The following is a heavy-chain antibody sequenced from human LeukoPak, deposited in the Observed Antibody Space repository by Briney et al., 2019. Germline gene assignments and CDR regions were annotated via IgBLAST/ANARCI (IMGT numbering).Heavy chain of an antibody. V-gene: IGHV1-18*04. J-gene: IGHJ6*03. CDR1: GYTFTSYY. Sequence: ASVKVSCKASGYTFTSYYMHWVRQAPGQGLEWMGWISAYNGNTNYAQKLQGRVTMTTDTSTSTAYMELRSLRSDDTAVYYCAREGGAAAGYYYYYMDVWGKGTTVTVSS. D-gene: IGHD6-13*01. CDR3: AREGGAAAGYYYYYMDV. CDR2: ISAYNGNT.